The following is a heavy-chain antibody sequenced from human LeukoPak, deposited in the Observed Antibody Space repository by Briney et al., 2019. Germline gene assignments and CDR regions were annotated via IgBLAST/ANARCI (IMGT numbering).Heavy chain of an antibody. CDR3: ASDSGLRYFGWLLDY. J-gene: IGHJ4*02. Sequence: PGGSLRLSCAASGFTFSSYSMNWVRQAPGKGLEWVSSISSSSSYIYYADSVKGRFTISRDNAKDSLYLQMNSLRAEDTAVYYCASDSGLRYFGWLLDYWGQGTLVTVSS. CDR1: GFTFSSYS. CDR2: ISSSSSYI. V-gene: IGHV3-21*01. D-gene: IGHD3-9*01.